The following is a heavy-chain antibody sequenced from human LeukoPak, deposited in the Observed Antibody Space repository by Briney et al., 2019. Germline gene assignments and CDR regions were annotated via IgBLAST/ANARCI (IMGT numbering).Heavy chain of an antibody. J-gene: IGHJ6*03. Sequence: SSVTVSFKSSGGTFISYAISWVRQAPGQGLELMGGIIPIFGTANYVQKFQGRVTITTDEDTSTSYMELSRLRSEDTAVYYCARSVYYDIIVYYYYYYYMDVWGKGTTVTVSS. D-gene: IGHD3-22*01. CDR2: IIPIFGTA. CDR3: ARSVYYDIIVYYYYYYYMDV. CDR1: GGTFISYA. V-gene: IGHV1-69*05.